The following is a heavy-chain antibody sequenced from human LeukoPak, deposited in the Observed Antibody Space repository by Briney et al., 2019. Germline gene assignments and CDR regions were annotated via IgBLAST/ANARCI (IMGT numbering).Heavy chain of an antibody. J-gene: IGHJ4*02. CDR3: ARDPVWGVVGATIGYYFDY. CDR1: GGTFSSYA. Sequence: SVKVSCKASGGTFSSYAISWVRQAPGQGLEWMGGIIPIFGTANYAQKFQGRVTITADESTSTAYMELSSLRSEDTAVYYCARDPVWGVVGATIGYYFDYWGQGTLVTVSS. CDR2: IIPIFGTA. V-gene: IGHV1-69*13. D-gene: IGHD1-26*01.